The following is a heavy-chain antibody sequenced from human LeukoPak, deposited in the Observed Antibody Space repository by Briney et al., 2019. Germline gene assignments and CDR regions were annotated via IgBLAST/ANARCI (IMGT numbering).Heavy chain of an antibody. CDR3: ARVTAVAGLGALDI. Sequence: PSETLSLTCTVSGGSISSYYWSWIRQPPGKGLEWIGYIYYSGSTNYNPSLKSRVTISVDTSKNQFSLKLSSVTAADTAVYYCARVTAVAGLGALDIWGQGTMVTVSS. CDR2: IYYSGST. J-gene: IGHJ3*02. D-gene: IGHD6-19*01. V-gene: IGHV4-59*01. CDR1: GGSISSYY.